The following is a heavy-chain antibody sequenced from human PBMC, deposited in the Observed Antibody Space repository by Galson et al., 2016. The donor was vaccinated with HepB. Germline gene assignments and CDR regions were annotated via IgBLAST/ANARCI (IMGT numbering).Heavy chain of an antibody. J-gene: IGHJ4*02. CDR3: ARWSPGIFRGVYYFDY. D-gene: IGHD3-3*01. CDR2: IWYHGYNK. V-gene: IGHV3-33*01. Sequence: SLRLSCAASGFTFSSYGMSWVRQAPGKGLEWVAVIWYHGYNKYYSDSVKGRFTISIDTSKKHFSLKLNSVTAADTAVYYCARWSPGIFRGVYYFDYWGQGTLVTVSS. CDR1: GFTFSSYG.